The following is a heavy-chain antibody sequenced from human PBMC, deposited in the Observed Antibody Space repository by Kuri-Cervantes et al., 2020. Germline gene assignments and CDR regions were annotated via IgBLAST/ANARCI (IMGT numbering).Heavy chain of an antibody. J-gene: IGHJ4*02. Sequence: GSLRLSCTVSGGSISSSSYYSGWIRQPPGKGLEWIGSIYYSGSTNYSPSLKGRVTISLDTSKSQFSLKLGSVTAADTAVYYCARADSITAAGAFDSWGQGTRVTVSS. D-gene: IGHD6-13*01. CDR3: ARADSITAAGAFDS. CDR2: IYYSGST. V-gene: IGHV4-39*07. CDR1: GGSISSSSYY.